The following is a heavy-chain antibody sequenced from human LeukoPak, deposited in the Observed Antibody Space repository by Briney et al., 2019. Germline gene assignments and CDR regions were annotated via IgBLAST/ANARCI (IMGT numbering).Heavy chain of an antibody. Sequence: SGGSLRLSCAASGFTLSSYAMSWVRQAPGKGLEWVSAISGSGGSTYYADSVKGRFTISRDNSKNTLYLQMNSLRAEDTAVYYCAKDLGIAVAGTVDYWGQGTLVTVSS. CDR2: ISGSGGST. J-gene: IGHJ4*02. V-gene: IGHV3-23*01. CDR3: AKDLGIAVAGTVDY. CDR1: GFTLSSYA. D-gene: IGHD6-19*01.